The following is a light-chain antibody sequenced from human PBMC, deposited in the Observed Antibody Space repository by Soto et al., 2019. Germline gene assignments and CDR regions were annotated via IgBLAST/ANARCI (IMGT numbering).Light chain of an antibody. CDR2: GAS. CDR1: QTFSNSF. CDR3: QQYSDWPLT. J-gene: IGKJ4*01. V-gene: IGKV3-20*01. Sequence: EIVLTQSPGTLSLSPGERATLSCRASQTFSNSFLSWFQQIPGQAPRLLIYGASMRATGIPDRFSGSGSGTDFTLTISSLQSEDFAVYYCQQYSDWPLTFGGGTKVEIK.